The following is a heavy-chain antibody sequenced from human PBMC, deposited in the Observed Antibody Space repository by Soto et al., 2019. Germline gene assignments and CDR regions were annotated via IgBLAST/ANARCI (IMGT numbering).Heavy chain of an antibody. Sequence: VSVKVSCKASVYTFTSYYIDWVRQAPGQGLEWMGIINPSGGSISYAQKFQGRVTMTRDTSTSTVYMELSSLRSEDTAVYYCARDGESVIYYYYGMDVWGQGTTVTVSS. CDR2: INPSGGSI. V-gene: IGHV1-46*01. CDR3: ARDGESVIYYYYGMDV. CDR1: VYTFTSYY. D-gene: IGHD2-21*01. J-gene: IGHJ6*02.